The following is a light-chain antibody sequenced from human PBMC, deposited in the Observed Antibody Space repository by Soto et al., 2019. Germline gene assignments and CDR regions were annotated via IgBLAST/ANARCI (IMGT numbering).Light chain of an antibody. CDR1: SSSIGSNY. CDR2: RNN. Sequence: QSVLTQPPSASGTPGQRVTISCYGSSSSIGSNYVYWYQQLPGTAPKLLIYRNNQRPSGVPDRFSGSKSGTSASLAISGLRSEDESDYYCAAWDDSLSAYVFGTGTKVTVL. J-gene: IGLJ1*01. CDR3: AAWDDSLSAYV. V-gene: IGLV1-47*01.